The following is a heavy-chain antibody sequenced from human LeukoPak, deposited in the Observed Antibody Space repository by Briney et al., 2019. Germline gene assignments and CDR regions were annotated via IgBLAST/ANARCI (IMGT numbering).Heavy chain of an antibody. Sequence: GGSLRLSCAASGFTFSDFYMTWIRQAPGKGLEWVSYISNSGSTIYYADSVKGRFTISKDNAKNSLYLQMNSLRAEDTAVYYCARSADSSGYFREITLYYFDYWGQGTLVTVSS. D-gene: IGHD3-22*01. CDR2: ISNSGSTI. CDR3: ARSADSSGYFREITLYYFDY. CDR1: GFTFSDFY. V-gene: IGHV3-11*01. J-gene: IGHJ4*02.